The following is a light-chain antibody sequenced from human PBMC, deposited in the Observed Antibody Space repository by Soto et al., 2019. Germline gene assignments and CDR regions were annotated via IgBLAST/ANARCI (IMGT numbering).Light chain of an antibody. J-gene: IGLJ1*01. CDR2: KAT. V-gene: IGLV2-14*01. CDR3: SSYTSSSTDV. Sequence: QSALTQPASVSGSPGQSITISCPGTSSDVGGYNYVSWYQQYPGKAPTLMISKATNRPSGVSNSFSCSESGNTAPLTISGLQADDEADYYCSSYTSSSTDVFGLGTKVTVL. CDR1: SSDVGGYNY.